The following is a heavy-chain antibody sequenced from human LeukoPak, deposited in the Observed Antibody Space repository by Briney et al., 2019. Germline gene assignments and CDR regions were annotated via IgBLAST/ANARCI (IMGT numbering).Heavy chain of an antibody. CDR3: ARVLVNWNYGDFDY. D-gene: IGHD1-7*01. Sequence: GGSLRLSCAASGFTFSNYWMSWVRQAPGKGLEWVANIKQDGSEKYYIDSVKGRFTISRDNAKNSLYLQMNSLRAEDTAVYYCARVLVNWNYGDFDYWGQGTLVTVSS. CDR1: GFTFSNYW. CDR2: IKQDGSEK. V-gene: IGHV3-7*01. J-gene: IGHJ4*02.